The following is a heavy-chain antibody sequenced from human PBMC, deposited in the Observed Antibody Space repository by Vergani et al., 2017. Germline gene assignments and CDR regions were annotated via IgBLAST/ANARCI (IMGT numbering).Heavy chain of an antibody. CDR3: ARDGRYGGFFGGKRPLDY. V-gene: IGHV3-48*04. D-gene: IGHD4-23*01. Sequence: EVQLVESGGGLVQPGGSLRLSCAASGFTFSSYSMNWVRQAPGKGLEWVSYISSSSSTIYYADSGKGRFTISRDNAKNSLYLQMNSLRAEDTAVYYCARDGRYGGFFGGKRPLDYWGQGTLVTVSS. CDR2: ISSSSSTI. J-gene: IGHJ4*02. CDR1: GFTFSSYS.